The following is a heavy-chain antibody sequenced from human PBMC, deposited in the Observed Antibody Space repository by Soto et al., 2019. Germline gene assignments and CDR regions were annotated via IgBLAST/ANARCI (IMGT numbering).Heavy chain of an antibody. CDR3: AGTTSHQWYYMDV. V-gene: IGHV6-1*01. D-gene: IGHD1-7*01. Sequence: LSLTCAISGDSVSSNSAAWNWIRLSPSRGLEWLARTYYRSRWYNDYAVSVRSRITVNPDTSKNQFSLQLTSVTPEDTAVYYCAGTTSHQWYYMDVWGKGTTVTVSS. CDR1: GDSVSSNSAA. CDR2: TYYRSRWYN. J-gene: IGHJ6*03.